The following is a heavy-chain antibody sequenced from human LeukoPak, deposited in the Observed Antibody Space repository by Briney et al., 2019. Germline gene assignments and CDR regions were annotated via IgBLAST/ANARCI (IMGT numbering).Heavy chain of an antibody. V-gene: IGHV1-69*13. CDR3: ARASIQRYYFDY. J-gene: IGHJ4*02. CDR2: IIPIFGTA. D-gene: IGHD5-18*01. Sequence: ASVKVSCKASGGTFSSYAISWVRQAPGQGLEWMGGIIPIFGTANYAQKFQGRVTITADESTSTVYMELSSLRSEDTAVYYCARASIQRYYFDYWGQGTLVTVSS. CDR1: GGTFSSYA.